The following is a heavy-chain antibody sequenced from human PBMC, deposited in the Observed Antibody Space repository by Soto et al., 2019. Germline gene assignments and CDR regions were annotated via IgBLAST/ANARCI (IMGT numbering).Heavy chain of an antibody. D-gene: IGHD6-19*01. CDR2: MNPNSGNT. CDR1: GYTFTSYD. Sequence: ASVKVSCKASGYTFTSYDINWVRQATGQGLEWMGWMNPNSGNTGYAQKFQGRVTMTRNTSISTAYMGLSSLRSEDTAVYYCASTSYSSGWYRDWGSTGDYYYYYMDVWGKGTTVTVSS. J-gene: IGHJ6*03. CDR3: ASTSYSSGWYRDWGSTGDYYYYYMDV. V-gene: IGHV1-8*01.